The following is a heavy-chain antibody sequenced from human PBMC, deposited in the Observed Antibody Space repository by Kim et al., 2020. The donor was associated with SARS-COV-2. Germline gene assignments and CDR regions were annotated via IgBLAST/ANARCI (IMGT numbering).Heavy chain of an antibody. CDR3: AKDSAGRFLEWLPGSGQYYYYYYGMDV. J-gene: IGHJ6*02. D-gene: IGHD3-3*01. V-gene: IGHV3-23*01. CDR2: ISGSGGST. Sequence: GGSLRLSCAASGFTFSSYAMSWVRQAPGKGLEWVSAISGSGGSTYYADSVKGRFTISRDNSKNTLYLQMNSLRAEDTAVYYCAKDSAGRFLEWLPGSGQYYYYYYGMDVWGQGTTVTVSS. CDR1: GFTFSSYA.